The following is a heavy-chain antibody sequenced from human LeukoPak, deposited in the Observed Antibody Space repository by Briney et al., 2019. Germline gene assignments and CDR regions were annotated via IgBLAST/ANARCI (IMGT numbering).Heavy chain of an antibody. J-gene: IGHJ4*02. V-gene: IGHV4-31*03. D-gene: IGHD3-22*01. Sequence: SETLSLTCTVSGGSISSGGYYWSWIRQHPGKGLEWIGYIYYSGSTYYNPSLKSRVTISVDTSKNQFSLKLSSVTAADTAVYYCARLYYYDSSGYSFFDYWGQGTLVTVSS. CDR2: IYYSGST. CDR1: GGSISSGGYY. CDR3: ARLYYYDSSGYSFFDY.